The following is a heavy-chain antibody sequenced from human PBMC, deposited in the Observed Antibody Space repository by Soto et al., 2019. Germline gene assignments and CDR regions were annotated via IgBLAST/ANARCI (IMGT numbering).Heavy chain of an antibody. J-gene: IGHJ6*02. CDR3: ARHGFGSLHGLVDV. CDR2: IGYSGAS. Sequence: QVQLQESGPGLVKPSETLSLTCTVSGGSITNYYCSWFRQSPGKGLEWIGYIGYSGASPYNLSLTRRVTMSVDTSKTQFSLMLESVTATDTAVYYCARHGFGSLHGLVDVWGQGTTVIVSS. CDR1: GGSITNYY. V-gene: IGHV4-59*08. D-gene: IGHD3-10*01.